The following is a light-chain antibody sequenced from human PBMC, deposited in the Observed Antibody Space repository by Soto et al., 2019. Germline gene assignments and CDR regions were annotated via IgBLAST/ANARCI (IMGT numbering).Light chain of an antibody. V-gene: IGKV3-15*01. CDR2: GAS. Sequence: EIVLTQSPVTLSVSPGERATLSCRASQSVSNNLAWYQQKPGQAPRLLIHGASTRATGIPARFSGSVSGTEFTLTISSLQSEDFAIYYCQRQSNWPRTFGQGTKVEIK. CDR3: QRQSNWPRT. J-gene: IGKJ1*01. CDR1: QSVSNN.